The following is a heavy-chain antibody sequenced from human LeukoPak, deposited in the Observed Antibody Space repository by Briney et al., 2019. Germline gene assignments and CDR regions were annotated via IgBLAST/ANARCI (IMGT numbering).Heavy chain of an antibody. CDR2: INPNTGGT. J-gene: IGHJ4*02. CDR1: GYTFTGYH. Sequence: ASVKVSCKASGYTFTGYHIHWVRQTPGQGLEWMGWINPNTGGTNYAQEFQGRVTLTTDTSISTAYMELSRLRSDDTAVYYCARAGYTSAWYYFDYWGQGTLVTVSS. V-gene: IGHV1-2*02. CDR3: ARAGYTSAWYYFDY. D-gene: IGHD6-13*01.